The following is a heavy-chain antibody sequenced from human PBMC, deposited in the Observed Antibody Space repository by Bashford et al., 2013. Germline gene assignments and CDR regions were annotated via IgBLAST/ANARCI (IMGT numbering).Heavy chain of an antibody. CDR3: AKEWWVAGTSFDP. CDR2: IYYSGST. J-gene: IGHJ5*02. V-gene: IGHV4-39*07. D-gene: IGHD6-19*01. CDR1: GGSISSSSYY. Sequence: SETLSLTCTVSGGSISSSSYYWGWIRQPPRKGLEWIGSIYYSGSTYYNPSLKSRVTMSVDTSKNQFSLNLKSMTAADTAVYFCAKEWWVAGTSFDPWGQGILVTVSS.